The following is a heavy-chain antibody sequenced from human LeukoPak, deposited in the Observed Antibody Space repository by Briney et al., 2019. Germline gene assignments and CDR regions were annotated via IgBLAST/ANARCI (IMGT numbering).Heavy chain of an antibody. Sequence: SETLSLTCTVSGGSISSSNYYWGWIRQPPGKGLEWIGRIYYSGSTYYNPSLKSRVTISVDTSKNQFSLKLSSVTAADTAVYYCARLIVEGYYYYYYYMDVWGKGTTVTISS. D-gene: IGHD2-21*01. CDR2: IYYSGST. J-gene: IGHJ6*03. CDR3: ARLIVEGYYYYYYYMDV. V-gene: IGHV4-39*01. CDR1: GGSISSSNYY.